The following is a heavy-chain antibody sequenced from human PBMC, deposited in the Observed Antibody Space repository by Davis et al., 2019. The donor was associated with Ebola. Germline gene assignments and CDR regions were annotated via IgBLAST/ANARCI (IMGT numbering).Heavy chain of an antibody. CDR1: GYTFNSHG. Sequence: ASVKVSCKASGYTFNSHGISWVRQAPGQGLEWMGIINPSGGSTSYAQKFQGRVTMTRDTSTSTVYMELSSLRSEDTAVYYCARDHCSGGSCYSRYFDYWGQGTLVTVSS. CDR2: INPSGGST. J-gene: IGHJ4*02. D-gene: IGHD2-15*01. V-gene: IGHV1-46*02. CDR3: ARDHCSGGSCYSRYFDY.